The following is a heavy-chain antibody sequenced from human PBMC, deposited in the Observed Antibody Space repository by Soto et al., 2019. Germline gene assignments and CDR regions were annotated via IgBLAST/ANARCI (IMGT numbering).Heavy chain of an antibody. J-gene: IGHJ4*02. D-gene: IGHD3-22*01. CDR1: GFIFSNAW. CDR2: IKSKMDGGTT. Sequence: GGSLRLSCAASGFIFSNAWMNWVRQAPGKGLEWVGHIKSKMDGGTTDYAAPVKGRVTISRDDSKNGLYLQLNSLKSDDTAVYYCTTSYYSDASGYVADYFDYWGQGSLVTVSS. V-gene: IGHV3-15*07. CDR3: TTSYYSDASGYVADYFDY.